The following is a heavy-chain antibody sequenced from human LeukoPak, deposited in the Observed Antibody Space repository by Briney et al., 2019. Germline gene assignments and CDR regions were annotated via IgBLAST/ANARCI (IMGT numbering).Heavy chain of an antibody. D-gene: IGHD3-22*01. V-gene: IGHV4-34*01. Sequence: SETLSLTCAVYGGSFGGYYWSWIRQPPGKGLEWIGEINHSGSTNYNPSLKSRVTISVDTSKNQFSLKLSSVTAADTAVYYCVTYYYDSSGYYGPPFFDYWGQGTLVTVSS. CDR3: VTYYYDSSGYYGPPFFDY. CDR1: GGSFGGYY. J-gene: IGHJ4*02. CDR2: INHSGST.